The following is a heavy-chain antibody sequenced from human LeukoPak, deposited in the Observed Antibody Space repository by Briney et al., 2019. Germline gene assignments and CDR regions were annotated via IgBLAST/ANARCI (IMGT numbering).Heavy chain of an antibody. CDR1: GFTFSSYA. CDR2: ISGSGGST. D-gene: IGHD3-22*01. J-gene: IGHJ3*02. CDR3: ARGYDSSGTDDAFDI. Sequence: GGSLRLSCAASGFTFSSYAMSWVRQAPGKGLEWVSAISGSGGSTYYADSVKGRFTISRHNSKNTLYLQMNSLRAEDTAVYYCARGYDSSGTDDAFDIWGQGTMVTVSS. V-gene: IGHV3-23*01.